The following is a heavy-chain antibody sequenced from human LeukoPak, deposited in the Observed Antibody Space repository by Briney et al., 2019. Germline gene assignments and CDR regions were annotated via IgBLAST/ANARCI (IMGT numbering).Heavy chain of an antibody. CDR2: IYTSEST. V-gene: IGHV4-4*07. Sequence: SETLSLTCTISGGSIASYYWSWIRQPAGKGLVWIGRIYTSESTNYNASLKSRVTMSVDTSKNQFSLKLSSVTAADTAVYYCARSFDYDRGPFDYWGQGTLVTVSS. CDR1: GGSIASYY. D-gene: IGHD3-22*01. J-gene: IGHJ4*02. CDR3: ARSFDYDRGPFDY.